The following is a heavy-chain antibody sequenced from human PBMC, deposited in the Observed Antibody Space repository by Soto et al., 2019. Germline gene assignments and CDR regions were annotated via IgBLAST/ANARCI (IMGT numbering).Heavy chain of an antibody. CDR2: IYYRGNT. D-gene: IGHD3-22*01. CDR1: GGSISDYY. J-gene: IGHJ4*02. Sequence: PSETLSLTCTVSGGSISDYYWTWIRQPPGKGLEWIGYIYYRGNTNYNPSLKRRVTISIDTSTNQFSLKLSSVSAADTAVYYCARQVVYYDSSGYLDYWGQGTLVTVSS. CDR3: ARQVVYYDSSGYLDY. V-gene: IGHV4-59*01.